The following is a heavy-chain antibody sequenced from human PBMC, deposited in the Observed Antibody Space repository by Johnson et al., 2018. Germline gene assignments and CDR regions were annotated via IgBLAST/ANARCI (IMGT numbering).Heavy chain of an antibody. CDR2: IWYDGSKK. CDR1: GFTFSTYG. Sequence: QVQLVESGGGVVQPGRSLRLSCAASGFTFSTYGMHWVRQAPGKGLEWVAVIWYDGSKKYYADSVKGRFTISRDNSRNTLYLQMNSLRAEDTEVYYCGGGVGWFDGFDIWGQGTMVTVSS. V-gene: IGHV3-33*01. D-gene: IGHD3-3*01. CDR3: GGGVGWFDGFDI. J-gene: IGHJ3*02.